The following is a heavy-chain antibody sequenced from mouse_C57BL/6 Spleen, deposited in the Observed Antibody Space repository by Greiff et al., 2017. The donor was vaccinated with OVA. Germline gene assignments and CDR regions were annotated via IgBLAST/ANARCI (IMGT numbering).Heavy chain of an antibody. CDR2: IYPGNSDT. Sequence: VQLQQSGTVLARPGASVKMSCKTSGYTFTSYWMHWVKQRPGQGLEWIGAIYPGNSDTSYNQKFKGKAKLTAVTSASTAYMELSSLTNEDSAVYYCAREGLTGTDFDYWGQGTTLTVSS. CDR3: AREGLTGTDFDY. D-gene: IGHD4-1*01. CDR1: GYTFTSYW. V-gene: IGHV1-5*01. J-gene: IGHJ2*01.